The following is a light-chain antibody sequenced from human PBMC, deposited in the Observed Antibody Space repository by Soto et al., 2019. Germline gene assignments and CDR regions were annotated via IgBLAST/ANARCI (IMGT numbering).Light chain of an antibody. V-gene: IGKV2-30*01. CDR2: KVS. J-gene: IGKJ1*01. Sequence: EVVMTQSPLSLPVTLGQPASISCRSSQSLVNSDGNTYLNWFQQRPGQSPRRLIYKVSNRDSGVPDRFSGSGSGPDFTLKISRVEAEDVGVSYCMQGTHWPRTFGQGTKVEIK. CDR1: QSLVNSDGNTY. CDR3: MQGTHWPRT.